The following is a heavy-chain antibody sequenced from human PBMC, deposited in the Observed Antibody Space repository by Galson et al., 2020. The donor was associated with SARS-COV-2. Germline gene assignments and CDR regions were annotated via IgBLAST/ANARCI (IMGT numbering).Heavy chain of an antibody. D-gene: IGHD2-15*01. J-gene: IGHJ4*02. Sequence: SETLSLTCLVSGGPTTSDDYYCSWIRQSPGKGLEWPGYIYRNGNPSYNPSLKSRLMISVETSKHQLSLKLTAVSAADTAVYYCARDHCSGAACYFDNWGQGTLVTVSS. CDR3: ARDHCSGAACYFDN. CDR1: GGPTTSDDYY. CDR2: IYRNGNP. V-gene: IGHV4-30-4*08.